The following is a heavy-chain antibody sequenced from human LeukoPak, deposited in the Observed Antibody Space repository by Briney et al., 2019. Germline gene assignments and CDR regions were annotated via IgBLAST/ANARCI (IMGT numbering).Heavy chain of an antibody. D-gene: IGHD4-23*01. Sequence: ASVKVSCKASGYTFSSYGISWVRQAPGQGLEWMGWISAYNGNTNYAQNLQGRVTMTTDTSTSTAYMELRSLRSDDTAVYYCVRDDYNGNSFDSWGPGTLVTVSS. J-gene: IGHJ5*01. V-gene: IGHV1-18*01. CDR2: ISAYNGNT. CDR3: VRDDYNGNSFDS. CDR1: GYTFSSYG.